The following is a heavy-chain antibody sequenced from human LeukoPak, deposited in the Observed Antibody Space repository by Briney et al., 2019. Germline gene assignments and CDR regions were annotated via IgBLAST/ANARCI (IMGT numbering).Heavy chain of an antibody. CDR2: IIPIFGTA. D-gene: IGHD2-2*01. V-gene: IGHV1-69*13. Sequence: ASVKVSCKASGGTFSSYATSWVRQAPGQGLEWMGGIIPIFGTANYAQKFQGRVTITADESTSTAYMELSSLRSEDTAVYYCAREIVVVPAAIPKVPHYYYYYGMDVWGQGTTVTVSS. CDR1: GGTFSSYA. J-gene: IGHJ6*02. CDR3: AREIVVVPAAIPKVPHYYYYYGMDV.